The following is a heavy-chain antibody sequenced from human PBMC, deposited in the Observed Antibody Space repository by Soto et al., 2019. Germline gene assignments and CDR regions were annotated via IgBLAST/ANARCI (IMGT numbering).Heavy chain of an antibody. D-gene: IGHD2-2*01. CDR1: GGSISSYY. CDR2: IYYSGST. Sequence: SETLSLTCTVSGGSISSYYWSWIRQPPGKGLEWIGYIYYSGSTNYNPSLKSRVTISVDTSKNQFSLKLSSVTAADTAVYYCARASGYCSSTSRYDREGLDYWGPGTLVTVAS. CDR3: ARASGYCSSTSRYDREGLDY. V-gene: IGHV4-59*01. J-gene: IGHJ4*02.